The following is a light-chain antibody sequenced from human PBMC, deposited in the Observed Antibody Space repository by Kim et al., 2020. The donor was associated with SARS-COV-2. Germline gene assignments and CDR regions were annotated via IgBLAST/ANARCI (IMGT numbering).Light chain of an antibody. V-gene: IGKV3-15*01. J-gene: IGKJ2*01. CDR1: LSVSSN. CDR3: QQYNNWPPMYA. CDR2: GAS. Sequence: SPGERATLSCRAILSVSSNLAWYQQKPGQAPRLLIYGASTRATGIPARFSGSGSGTEFTLTISSLQSEDFAVYYCQQYNNWPPMYAFGQGTKLEI.